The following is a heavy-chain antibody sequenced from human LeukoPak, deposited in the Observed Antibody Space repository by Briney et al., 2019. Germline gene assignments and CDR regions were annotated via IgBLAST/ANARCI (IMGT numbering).Heavy chain of an antibody. CDR3: AIRGGSGSYHRGFDP. CDR2: ISGSGSST. D-gene: IGHD3-10*01. Sequence: PGGSLRLSCAGSGLTFSSCSMSWVRQAPGKGLEWVSVISGSGSSTYYADSVKGRFTISRDNSKNTLYLQMNSLRAEDTAAYYCAIRGGSGSYHRGFDPWGQGTRVTVSS. CDR1: GLTFSSCS. J-gene: IGHJ5*02. V-gene: IGHV3-23*01.